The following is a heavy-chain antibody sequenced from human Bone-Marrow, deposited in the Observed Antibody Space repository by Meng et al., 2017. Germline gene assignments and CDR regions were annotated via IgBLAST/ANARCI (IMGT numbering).Heavy chain of an antibody. CDR1: GFTFSNHW. CDR3: TTNEH. Sequence: GESLKISCAASGFTFSNHWMSWVRQAPGKGLERVANIKEDASETYCVDSVRGRFTISRDNAKNSLYLQLNSLTAEDTAVYYCTTNEHWGQGTLVTVSS. CDR2: IKEDASET. J-gene: IGHJ1*01. V-gene: IGHV3-7*01.